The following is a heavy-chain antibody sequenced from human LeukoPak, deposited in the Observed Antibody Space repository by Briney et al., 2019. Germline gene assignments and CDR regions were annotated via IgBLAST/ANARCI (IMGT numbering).Heavy chain of an antibody. V-gene: IGHV3-23*01. D-gene: IGHD6-19*01. CDR2: ISGSGGST. CDR1: GFIFSNAW. J-gene: IGHJ3*02. CDR3: AKEGAASSGWYGDAFDI. Sequence: GGSLRLSCAASGFIFSNAWMSWVRQAPGKGLEWVSAISGSGGSTYYADSVKGRFTISRDNSKNTLYLQMNSLRAEDTAVYYCAKEGAASSGWYGDAFDIWGQGTMVTVSS.